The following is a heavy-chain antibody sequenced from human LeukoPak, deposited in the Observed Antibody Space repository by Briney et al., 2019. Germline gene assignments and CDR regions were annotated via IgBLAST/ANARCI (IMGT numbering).Heavy chain of an antibody. CDR2: IKQDGSEK. CDR3: ARAREGYYDSSGYYWIFDY. J-gene: IGHJ4*02. D-gene: IGHD3-22*01. CDR1: GFTFSSYW. Sequence: GGSLRLSCAASGFTFSSYWMSWVRQAPGKGLEWVANIKQDGSEKYYVDSVKGRFTISRDNAKNSLYLQMNSLRAEDTAVYYCARAREGYYDSSGYYWIFDYWGQGTQVTVSS. V-gene: IGHV3-7*03.